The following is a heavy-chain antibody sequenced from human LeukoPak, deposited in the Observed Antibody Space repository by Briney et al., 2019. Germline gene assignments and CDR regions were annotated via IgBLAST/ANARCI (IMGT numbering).Heavy chain of an antibody. V-gene: IGHV3-74*01. CDR3: ARETRETGRGYHHTDAFDI. CDR1: GFTFSDYW. Sequence: PGGSLRPSYAASGFTFSDYWMHWVRQAPGEGLVWVSRINSDATRPSYADSVKGRFTISRDNAKNTLYLQMNTLRADDTALYYCARETRETGRGYHHTDAFDIWGQG. D-gene: IGHD3-22*01. CDR2: INSDATRP. J-gene: IGHJ3*02.